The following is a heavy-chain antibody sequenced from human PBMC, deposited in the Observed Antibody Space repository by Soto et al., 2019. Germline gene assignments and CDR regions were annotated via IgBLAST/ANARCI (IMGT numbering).Heavy chain of an antibody. CDR3: AREAAGFDI. CDR2: IYYGGTT. J-gene: IGHJ3*02. Sequence: EMQLVETGGGLIQPGGSLSLSCAASGFTVSDDHMSWVRQAPGKGPEWVSVIYYGGTTYYADSVQGRFTISRDKSKNTLYLQMNDLRADDTAVYYCAREAAGFDIWGQGTMVTVSS. CDR1: GFTVSDDH. V-gene: IGHV3-53*02.